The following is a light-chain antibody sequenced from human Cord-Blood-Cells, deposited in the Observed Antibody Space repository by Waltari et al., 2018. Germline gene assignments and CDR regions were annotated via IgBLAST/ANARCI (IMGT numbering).Light chain of an antibody. Sequence: EIVLTQSTGTLSLSPGERATLPCRASQSVSSSYLAWYQQKPGQAPRLLIYGASSRATGIPDRFSCSGSGTDFTLTISRLEPEDFAVYYCQQYGSSPPYTFGQGTKLEIK. CDR3: QQYGSSPPYT. J-gene: IGKJ2*01. V-gene: IGKV3-20*01. CDR1: QSVSSSY. CDR2: GAS.